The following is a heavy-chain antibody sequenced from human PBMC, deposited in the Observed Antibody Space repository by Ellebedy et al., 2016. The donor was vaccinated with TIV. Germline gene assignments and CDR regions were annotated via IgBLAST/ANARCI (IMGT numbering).Heavy chain of an antibody. D-gene: IGHD2-21*02. J-gene: IGHJ5*02. CDR1: GGTFSSYA. Sequence: ASVKVSXXASGGTFSSYAISWVRQAPGQGLEWMGGIIPIFGTANYAQKFQGRVTITADESTSTAYMELSSLRSEDMAVYYCASGYCGGDCYSRGWWFDPWGQGTLVTVSS. CDR2: IIPIFGTA. V-gene: IGHV1-69*13. CDR3: ASGYCGGDCYSRGWWFDP.